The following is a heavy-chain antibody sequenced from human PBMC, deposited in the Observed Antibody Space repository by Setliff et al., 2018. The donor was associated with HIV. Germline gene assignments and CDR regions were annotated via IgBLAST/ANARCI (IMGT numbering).Heavy chain of an antibody. D-gene: IGHD4-17*01. Sequence: GGSLRLSCAASGFTFSNYALTWVRQAPGKGLEWASSISGSGGSTNYEDSVKGRFTISRDNSKNTLYLQMNSLRAEDTAVYYCARTYYGGNYWGQGALVTVSS. CDR2: ISGSGGST. CDR1: GFTFSNYA. J-gene: IGHJ4*02. CDR3: ARTYYGGNY. V-gene: IGHV3-23*01.